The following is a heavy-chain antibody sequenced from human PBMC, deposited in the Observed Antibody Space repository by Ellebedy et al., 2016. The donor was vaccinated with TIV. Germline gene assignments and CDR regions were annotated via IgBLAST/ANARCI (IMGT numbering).Heavy chain of an antibody. J-gene: IGHJ6*01. CDR3: ARARAAAGTGLGMDV. Sequence: GESLKISXAASGFTFSSYSMNWVRQAPGKGLEWVSSISSSSSYIYYADSVNGRFTISRDNAKNSVYLQMNSLRAEDTAVYYCARARAAAGTGLGMDVWGQGTTVAVSS. CDR1: GFTFSSYS. V-gene: IGHV3-21*01. CDR2: ISSSSSYI. D-gene: IGHD6-13*01.